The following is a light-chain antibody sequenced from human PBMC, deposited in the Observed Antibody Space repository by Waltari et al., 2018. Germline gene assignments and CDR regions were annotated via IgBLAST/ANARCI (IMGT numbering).Light chain of an antibody. J-gene: IGLJ3*02. CDR1: TSNTGAGYE. V-gene: IGLV1-40*01. Sequence: QSVLTQPPSVSGAPGQRVTVSCTGRTSNTGAGYEVRWYQQFPGRAPKLVIYANTYRPSGVPDRFSATKSGSSASLAITGLQAEDEADYYCQSYDKILSAWVFGGGTKLTVL. CDR3: QSYDKILSAWV. CDR2: ANT.